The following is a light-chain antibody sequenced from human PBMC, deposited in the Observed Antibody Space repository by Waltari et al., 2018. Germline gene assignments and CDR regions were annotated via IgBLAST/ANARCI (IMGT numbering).Light chain of an antibody. J-gene: IGLJ2*01. Sequence: QSALTQPASVSGSPGQSITISCTGTSSDVGDYNYVSWYQQHPGKAPKIILYDVIKRPSGVSNRFSGSKSGNTASLTISGLQAEDEADYYCCSYAGSSTPVVSGGG. CDR2: DVI. CDR1: SSDVGDYNY. V-gene: IGLV2-23*02. CDR3: CSYAGSSTPVV.